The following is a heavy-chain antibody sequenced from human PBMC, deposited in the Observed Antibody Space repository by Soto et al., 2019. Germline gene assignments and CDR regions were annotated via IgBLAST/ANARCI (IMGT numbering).Heavy chain of an antibody. Sequence: QVQVVQSGPEVKKPGASVKVSCKASGYTLTDYYIHWVRQAPGQGLEWMGWTNPNNGGSKSAQKFQDRVTMISDTSISSAYLELSSLTSDDTALYYCARAGVAASGSGEYAMDVWGQGTTVIVSS. J-gene: IGHJ6*02. D-gene: IGHD6-13*01. V-gene: IGHV1-2*02. CDR3: ARAGVAASGSGEYAMDV. CDR1: GYTLTDYY. CDR2: TNPNNGGS.